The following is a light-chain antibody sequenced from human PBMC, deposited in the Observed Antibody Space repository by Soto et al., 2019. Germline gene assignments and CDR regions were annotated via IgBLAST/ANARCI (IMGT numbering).Light chain of an antibody. J-gene: IGLJ1*01. CDR3: QSYASSLSGSV. Sequence: QSVLTQPPSVSGAPGQRVTISCTGSSSNIGAGYDVHWYQQLPGTAPKLLTYGYNNRPSGVPDRFSGSQSGTSASLAITGLQTEDEADYYCQSYASSLSGSVFGTGTKVTVL. CDR2: GYN. V-gene: IGLV1-40*01. CDR1: SSNIGAGYD.